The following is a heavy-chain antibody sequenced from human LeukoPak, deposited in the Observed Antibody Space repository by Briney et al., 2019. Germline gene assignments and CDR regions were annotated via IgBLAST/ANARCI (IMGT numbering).Heavy chain of an antibody. CDR3: ARRYYGDYAFDP. CDR1: GYTFTDYY. Sequence: ASVKVSCKASGYTFTDYYIHWVRQAPGQGLEWMGWISPHSGGTNYAQEFQGRVTMSRDTSISTVYMELSRLRSDDTAVYYCARRYYGDYAFDPWGQGTLVTVSS. CDR2: ISPHSGGT. D-gene: IGHD4-17*01. V-gene: IGHV1-2*02. J-gene: IGHJ5*02.